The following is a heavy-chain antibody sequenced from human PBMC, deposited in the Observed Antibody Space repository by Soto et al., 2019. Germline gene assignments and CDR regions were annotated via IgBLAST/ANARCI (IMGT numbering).Heavy chain of an antibody. CDR2: ISAYNGNT. Sequence: QVQRGQSGAGVKKPGASVKVSCKASGYTFTSYGINWVRRAPGQGLEWMGWISAYNGNTNYVQKLQGRVTMPTDTSTSTAYMELRSLRSDDTAVYYCARGGLGWYFDLWGRGTLVTVSS. D-gene: IGHD3-16*01. CDR3: ARGGLGWYFDL. V-gene: IGHV1-18*01. J-gene: IGHJ2*01. CDR1: GYTFTSYG.